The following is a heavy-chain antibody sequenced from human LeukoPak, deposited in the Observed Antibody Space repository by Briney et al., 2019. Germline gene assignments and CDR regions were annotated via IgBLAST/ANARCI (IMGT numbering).Heavy chain of an antibody. CDR3: ARGRYGWLPFDY. Sequence: PSETLSLTCSVSGGSISSYCWSWIRQPPGKGLEWIGYICYSGSTNYNPSLKSRVTLSVDTSKNQFTLKLSSVTAADTAVYYCARGRYGWLPFDYWGQGTLVTVSS. V-gene: IGHV4-59*01. CDR2: ICYSGST. CDR1: GGSISSYC. D-gene: IGHD3-16*01. J-gene: IGHJ4*02.